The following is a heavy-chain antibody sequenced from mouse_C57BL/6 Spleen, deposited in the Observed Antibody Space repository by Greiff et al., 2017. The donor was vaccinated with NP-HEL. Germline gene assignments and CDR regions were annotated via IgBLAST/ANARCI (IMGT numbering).Heavy chain of an antibody. V-gene: IGHV1-26*01. J-gene: IGHJ4*01. D-gene: IGHD1-1*01. Sequence: EVQLQQSGPELVKPGASVKISCKASGYTFTDYYMNWVKQSHGKSLEWIGDINPNNGGTSYNQKFKGKATLTVDKSSSTAYMELRSLTSEDSAVYYCAREKGDTVVARDYYAMDYWGQGTSVTVSS. CDR2: INPNNGGT. CDR3: AREKGDTVVARDYYAMDY. CDR1: GYTFTDYY.